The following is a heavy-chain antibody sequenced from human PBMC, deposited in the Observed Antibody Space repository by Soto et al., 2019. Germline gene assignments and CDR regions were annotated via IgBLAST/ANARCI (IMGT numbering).Heavy chain of an antibody. D-gene: IGHD3-10*01. CDR2: INPSGDTI. Sequence: QVQLVQSGSEVKRPGTSVKLSCKAAGYTFTAYSVHWVRQAPGQRLEWMGMINPSGDTITYAQNYQGRVTMTRETSTTTVYMELIVLRSEDTAVYYFARDGALDYWGQGTLVTVSS. J-gene: IGHJ4*02. CDR3: ARDGALDY. V-gene: IGHV1-46*01. CDR1: GYTFTAYS.